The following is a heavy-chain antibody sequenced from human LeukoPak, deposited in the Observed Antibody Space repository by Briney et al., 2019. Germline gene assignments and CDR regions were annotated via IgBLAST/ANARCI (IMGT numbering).Heavy chain of an antibody. CDR3: ARTPFYYDSSAYYPLLERYHFDY. V-gene: IGHV4-4*07. CDR2: IYTSGSP. Sequence: PSETLSLTCTVSGGSISSYFWSWIRQPAGKGLEWIGRIYTSGSPNYNPSLKSRVTMSVDTSKTQFSLKLRSVTAADTAVYYCARTPFYYDSSAYYPLLERYHFDYWGQGTLVTVSS. J-gene: IGHJ4*02. CDR1: GGSISSYF. D-gene: IGHD3-22*01.